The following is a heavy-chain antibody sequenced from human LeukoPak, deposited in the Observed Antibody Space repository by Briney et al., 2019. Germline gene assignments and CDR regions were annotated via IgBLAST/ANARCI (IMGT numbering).Heavy chain of an antibody. J-gene: IGHJ4*02. Sequence: GGSLRLSCAASGFTFSSYAMSWVRQAPGKGLEWVANIKEDGSEKNYVDSVKGRFTISRDNTKNSLFLQMNSLRAEDTAAYYCARAQVNIDSWGQGTLVIVSS. CDR1: GFTFSSYA. V-gene: IGHV3-7*01. D-gene: IGHD3-10*01. CDR3: ARAQVNIDS. CDR2: IKEDGSEK.